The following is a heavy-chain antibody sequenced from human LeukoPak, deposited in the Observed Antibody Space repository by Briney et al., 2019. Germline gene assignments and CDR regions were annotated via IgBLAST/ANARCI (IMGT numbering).Heavy chain of an antibody. V-gene: IGHV3-21*06. D-gene: IGHD6-19*01. CDR3: ARLQWLQTGRDFLDY. CDR2: ISSSGSHI. CDR1: GFTFSSYA. J-gene: IGHJ4*02. Sequence: GGSLRLSCAASGFTFSSYAIQWVRQAPGKGLEWVSSISSSGSHIYYADSVKGRFTISRDNAKNSLDLQMNSLRVEDTAVYYCARLQWLQTGRDFLDYWGQGTLVTVSS.